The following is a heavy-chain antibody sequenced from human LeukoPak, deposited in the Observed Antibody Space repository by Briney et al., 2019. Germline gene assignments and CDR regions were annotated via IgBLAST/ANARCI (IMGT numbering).Heavy chain of an antibody. CDR1: GFTFNNYA. Sequence: TGGSLRLSCAASGFTFNNYAMSWVRQAPGKGLEWVSAISGSGGTTYYADSVKGRFTFSRDNSKNTLYLQMNSLRAEDTAVYYCAKEEGYYYDSGGYYVEYSQHWGQGTLVTVSS. CDR2: ISGSGGTT. CDR3: AKEEGYYYDSGGYYVEYSQH. D-gene: IGHD3-22*01. J-gene: IGHJ1*01. V-gene: IGHV3-23*01.